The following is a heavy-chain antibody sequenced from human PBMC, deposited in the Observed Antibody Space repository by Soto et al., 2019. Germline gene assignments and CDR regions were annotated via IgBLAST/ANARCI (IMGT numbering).Heavy chain of an antibody. CDR3: ARGEAEYSSSSGANWFDP. Sequence: PSQTLSLTCAISGDSVSSNSAAWNWIRQSPSRGLEWLGRTYYRSKWYNDYAVSVKSRVTISVDRSKNQFSLKLSSVTAADTAVYYCARGEAEYSSSSGANWFDPWGQGTLVTVSS. D-gene: IGHD6-6*01. J-gene: IGHJ5*02. V-gene: IGHV6-1*01. CDR1: GDSVSSNSAA. CDR2: TYYRSKWYN.